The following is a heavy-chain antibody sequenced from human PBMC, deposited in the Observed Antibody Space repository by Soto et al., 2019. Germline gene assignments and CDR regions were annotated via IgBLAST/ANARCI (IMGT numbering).Heavy chain of an antibody. J-gene: IGHJ6*02. D-gene: IGHD6-13*01. CDR1: GFTFSSYG. CDR2: IWYDGSNK. V-gene: IGHV3-33*01. CDR3: ARKIAAAGMRTMDV. Sequence: GGSLRLSCAASGFTFSSYGMHWVRQAPGKGLEWVAVIWYDGSNKYYADSVKGRFTISRDNSKNTLYLQMNSLRAEDTAVYYCARKIAAAGMRTMDVWGQGTTVTVSS.